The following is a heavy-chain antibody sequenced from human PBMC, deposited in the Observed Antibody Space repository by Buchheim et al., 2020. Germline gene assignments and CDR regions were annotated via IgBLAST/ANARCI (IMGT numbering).Heavy chain of an antibody. CDR2: INAGNGNT. V-gene: IGHV1-3*01. J-gene: IGHJ6*02. CDR3: ARERGFGEFFGFYGMDV. D-gene: IGHD3-10*01. Sequence: QVQLVQSGAEVKKPGASVKVSCKASGYTFTSYAMHWVRQAPGQGLEWMGWINAGNGNTKYSQKFQGRVTFTRATSASTAYMELSSLRSEDTAVYYCARERGFGEFFGFYGMDVWGQGTT. CDR1: GYTFTSYA.